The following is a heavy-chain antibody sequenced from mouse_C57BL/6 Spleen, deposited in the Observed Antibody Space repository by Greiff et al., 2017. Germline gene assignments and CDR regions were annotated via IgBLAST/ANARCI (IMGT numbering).Heavy chain of an antibody. V-gene: IGHV1-80*01. CDR3: ARREGEFDY. Sequence: QVQLQQSGAELVKPGASVMIFSKASGYASSSYWLNWVKQRPGTVLGRIGQIYPGDGDTNYNGKFKGKATLTADKSSSTALMQLSSLTSEDSAVYFCARREGEFDYLGEGPTLTVSS. CDR1: GYASSSYW. D-gene: IGHD2-13*01. J-gene: IGHJ2*01. CDR2: IYPGDGDT.